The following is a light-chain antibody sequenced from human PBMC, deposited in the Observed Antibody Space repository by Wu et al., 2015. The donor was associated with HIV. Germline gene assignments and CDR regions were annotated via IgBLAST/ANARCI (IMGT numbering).Light chain of an antibody. J-gene: IGKJ1*01. V-gene: IGKV1-9*01. CDR2: AAS. CDR1: QGIGSY. CDR3: QQYNSYSRT. Sequence: DIQLTQSPSFLSASIGDRVTIICRASQGIGSYLAWYQQKPGKVPKLLIYAASTLQSGVPSRFSGSGSGTKFTLTINSLQPDDFATYYCQQYNSYSRTFGQGTKVEIK.